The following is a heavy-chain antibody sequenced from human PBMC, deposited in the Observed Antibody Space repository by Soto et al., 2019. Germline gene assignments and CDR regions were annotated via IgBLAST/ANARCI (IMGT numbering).Heavy chain of an antibody. J-gene: IGHJ4*02. CDR3: ARGVGPSWSYYNSYFDY. CDR1: GFTFSSYS. CDR2: ISSSSSYI. Sequence: EVQLVESGGGLVKPGGSLRLSCAASGFTFSSYSMNWVRQAPGKGLEWVSSISSSSSYIYYADSVKGRFTISRDNAKNSLYLQMNSLRAEDTAVYYWARGVGPSWSYYNSYFDYWGQGTLVTVSS. D-gene: IGHD3-10*01. V-gene: IGHV3-21*01.